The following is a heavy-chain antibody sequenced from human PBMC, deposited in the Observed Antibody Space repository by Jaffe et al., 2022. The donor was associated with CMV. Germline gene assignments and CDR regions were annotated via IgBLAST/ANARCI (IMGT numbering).Heavy chain of an antibody. CDR1: GFPFSSYG. Sequence: QVQLVESGGGVVQPGRSLRLSCAASGFPFSSYGMHWVRQAPGKGLEWVAIIWYDGRNKYYADSVKGRFTISRDNSRNTLFLQMTSLRAEDTAVYYCARDGGGHFTMVRDPIASRSNWFDPWGQGTLVTVSS. CDR3: ARDGGGHFTMVRDPIASRSNWFDP. CDR2: IWYDGRNK. V-gene: IGHV3-33*08. J-gene: IGHJ5*02. D-gene: IGHD3-10*01.